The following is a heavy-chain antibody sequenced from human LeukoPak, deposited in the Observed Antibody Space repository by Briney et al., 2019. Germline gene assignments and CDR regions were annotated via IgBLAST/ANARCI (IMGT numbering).Heavy chain of an antibody. D-gene: IGHD6-19*01. V-gene: IGHV4-61*02. CDR3: ARGSYSSGWSPGYYFDY. CDR1: GGSISSGSYC. CDR2: IYTSGST. J-gene: IGHJ4*02. Sequence: PSQTLSLTCTVPGGSISSGSYCWSWIRQPAGKGLEWIGRIYTSGSTNYNPSLKSRVTISVDTSKNQFSLKLSSVTAADTAVYYCARGSYSSGWSPGYYFDYWGQGTLVTVSS.